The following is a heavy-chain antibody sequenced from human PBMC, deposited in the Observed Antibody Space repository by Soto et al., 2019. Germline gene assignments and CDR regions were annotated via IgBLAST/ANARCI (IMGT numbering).Heavy chain of an antibody. Sequence: QVQLVQSGAEVKKPGSSVKVSCKASGGTFSSYAISWVRQAPGQGLEWMGGIIPIFGTANYAQKFQGRVTITADESTSTAYMELSSLRSEDTAVYYCARDRGYSYGPYYYYGMDVWDQGTTVTVSS. V-gene: IGHV1-69*01. D-gene: IGHD5-18*01. CDR3: ARDRGYSYGPYYYYGMDV. J-gene: IGHJ6*02. CDR1: GGTFSSYA. CDR2: IIPIFGTA.